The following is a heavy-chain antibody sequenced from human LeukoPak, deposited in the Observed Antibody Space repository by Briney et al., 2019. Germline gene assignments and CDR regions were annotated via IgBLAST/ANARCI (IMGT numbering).Heavy chain of an antibody. D-gene: IGHD1-1*01. J-gene: IGHJ6*03. V-gene: IGHV1-2*02. Sequence: ALVKVSCKASGYTFTGYYMHWVRQAPGQGLEWMGWINPNSGGTNYAQKFQGRVTMTRDTSISTAYMELSRLRSDDTAVYYCARVHSWNYYYYMDVWGKGTTVTVSS. CDR2: INPNSGGT. CDR3: ARVHSWNYYYYMDV. CDR1: GYTFTGYY.